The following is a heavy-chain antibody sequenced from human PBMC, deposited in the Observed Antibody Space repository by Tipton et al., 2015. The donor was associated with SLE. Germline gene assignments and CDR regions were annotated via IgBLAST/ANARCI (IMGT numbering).Heavy chain of an antibody. CDR2: INHSGST. CDR3: AREHIADADVIAPLDY. D-gene: IGHD6-13*01. V-gene: IGHV4-34*01. CDR1: GGSISSYY. J-gene: IGHJ4*02. Sequence: TLSLTCTVSGGSISSYYWSWIRQPPGKGLEWIGEINHSGSTNYNPSLKSRVTISVDTSKNQFSLKLSSVTAADTAVYYCAREHIADADVIAPLDYWGQGTLVTVSS.